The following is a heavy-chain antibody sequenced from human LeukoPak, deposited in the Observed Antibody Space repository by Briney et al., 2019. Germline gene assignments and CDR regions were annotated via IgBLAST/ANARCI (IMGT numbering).Heavy chain of an antibody. CDR3: ARDQEAFDY. V-gene: IGHV1-46*01. CDR1: GYSFTRNY. Sequence: GASVKVSCKASGYSFTRNYIQWVRQAPGQGLEWMGMIYPRDGSTSYAQKFQGRVTVTRDTSTSTVHMELSGLRSEDTAVYYCARDQEAFDYWGQGTLVTVSS. CDR2: IYPRDGST. J-gene: IGHJ4*02.